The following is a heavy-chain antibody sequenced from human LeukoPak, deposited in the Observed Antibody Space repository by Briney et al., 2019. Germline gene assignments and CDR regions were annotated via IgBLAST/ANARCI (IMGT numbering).Heavy chain of an antibody. CDR1: GFTFTNAW. Sequence: GGSLRLSCAASGFTFTNAWMSWVRQAPGKGLEWVGRIKSKTDGGTTDYAAPVKGRFTISRDDSKNTLYLQMNSLKTEDTAVYYCTSTLYSSSWHYYWGQGTLVTVSS. J-gene: IGHJ4*02. CDR3: TSTLYSSSWHYY. D-gene: IGHD6-13*01. CDR2: IKSKTDGGTT. V-gene: IGHV3-15*01.